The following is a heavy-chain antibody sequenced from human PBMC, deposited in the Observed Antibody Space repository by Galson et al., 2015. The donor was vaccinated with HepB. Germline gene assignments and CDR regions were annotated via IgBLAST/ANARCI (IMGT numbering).Heavy chain of an antibody. CDR3: ARCQQLVLSLCDY. Sequence: SVKVSCKASGYTFTGYYMHWVRQAPGQGLEWMGWINPNSGGTNYAQKFQGWVTMTRDTSISTAYMELSRLRSDDTAVYYCARCQQLVLSLCDYWGQGTLVTVSS. V-gene: IGHV1-2*04. D-gene: IGHD6-13*01. J-gene: IGHJ4*02. CDR1: GYTFTGYY. CDR2: INPNSGGT.